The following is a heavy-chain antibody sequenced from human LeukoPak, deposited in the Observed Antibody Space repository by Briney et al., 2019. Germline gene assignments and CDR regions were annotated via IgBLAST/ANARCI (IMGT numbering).Heavy chain of an antibody. CDR3: ARVYSSSSLDAFDI. Sequence: SVKVSCKASGYTFTGYYMHWVRQAPGQGLEWMGGIIPIFGTANYAQKFQGRVTITADKSTSTAYMELSSLRSEDTAVYYCARVYSSSSLDAFDIWGQGTMVTVSS. V-gene: IGHV1-69*06. D-gene: IGHD6-6*01. J-gene: IGHJ3*02. CDR2: IIPIFGTA. CDR1: GYTFTGYY.